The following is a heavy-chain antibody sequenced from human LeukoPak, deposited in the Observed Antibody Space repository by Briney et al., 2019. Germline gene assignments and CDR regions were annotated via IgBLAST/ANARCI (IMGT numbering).Heavy chain of an antibody. CDR1: GYSISSGYY. V-gene: IGHV4-38-2*01. CDR2: IYHSGST. D-gene: IGHD3-10*01. CDR3: ARVEGDYGSGSYSHFGY. Sequence: SETLSLTCAVSGYSISSGYYWGWIRPPPGKGLEWIGSIYHSGSTYYNPSLKSRVTISVDTSKNQFSLKLSSVTAADTAVYYCARVEGDYGSGSYSHFGYWGQGTLVTVSS. J-gene: IGHJ4*02.